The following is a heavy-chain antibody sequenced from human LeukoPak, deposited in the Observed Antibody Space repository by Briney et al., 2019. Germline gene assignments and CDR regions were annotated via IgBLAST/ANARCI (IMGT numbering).Heavy chain of an antibody. Sequence: GGSLTLSCAASGFTFSNYWMHWVRQAPGKGLVWVSRINSDGSSTTYADSVKGRITISRDNGQNTLYLQMNSLRAEDTAVYYCAREGRGYSYAFEYWGQGTLVTVSS. CDR1: GFTFSNYW. CDR3: AREGRGYSYAFEY. D-gene: IGHD5-18*01. V-gene: IGHV3-74*01. CDR2: INSDGSST. J-gene: IGHJ4*02.